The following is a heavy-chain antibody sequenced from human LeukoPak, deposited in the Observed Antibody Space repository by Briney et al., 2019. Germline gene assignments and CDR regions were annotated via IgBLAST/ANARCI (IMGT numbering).Heavy chain of an antibody. J-gene: IGHJ4*02. Sequence: PGGSLRLSCTASGFTFGDYAMSWFRQAPGKGLERVGFIRAKAYGGATEYAASVTGRFTISRDDSKSMAYLQMNTLKTEDTAVYYCTAGGGPDDYWGQGTLVTVSS. V-gene: IGHV3-49*03. D-gene: IGHD1-26*01. CDR2: IRAKAYGGAT. CDR1: GFTFGDYA. CDR3: TAGGGPDDY.